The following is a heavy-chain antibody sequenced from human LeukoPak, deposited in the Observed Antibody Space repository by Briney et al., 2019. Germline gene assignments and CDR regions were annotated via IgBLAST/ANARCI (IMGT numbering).Heavy chain of an antibody. D-gene: IGHD3-22*01. V-gene: IGHV1-3*01. CDR1: GYSFTNHA. Sequence: ASVKVSCKASGYSFTNHAIHWVRQAPGQRLEWMGWINVGNGNTKYSQMLQGRDTISRDTSANTAYMELSSLRSEDTAVYYCARRDRRHFDYWGQGTLVTVSS. CDR3: ARRDRRHFDY. J-gene: IGHJ4*02. CDR2: INVGNGNT.